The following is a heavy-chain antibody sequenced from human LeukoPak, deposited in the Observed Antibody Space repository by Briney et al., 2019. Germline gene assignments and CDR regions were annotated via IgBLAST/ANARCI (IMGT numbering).Heavy chain of an antibody. CDR3: ARESGTTLFDY. D-gene: IGHD1-7*01. V-gene: IGHV1-18*01. Sequence: ASVKVSCKASGGTFSSYAISWVRQAPGQGLEWMGWISAYNGNTNYAQKLQGRVTMTTDTSTSTAYMELRSLRSDDTAVYYCARESGTTLFDYWGQGTLVTVSS. CDR1: GGTFSSYA. J-gene: IGHJ4*02. CDR2: ISAYNGNT.